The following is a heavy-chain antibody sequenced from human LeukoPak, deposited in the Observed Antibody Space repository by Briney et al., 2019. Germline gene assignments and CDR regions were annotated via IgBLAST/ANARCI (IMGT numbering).Heavy chain of an antibody. CDR1: GVSISSSSYY. J-gene: IGHJ4*02. D-gene: IGHD6-19*01. CDR3: ARDLRGADSSGWPELFDY. V-gene: IGHV4-39*07. CDR2: IYYSGST. Sequence: SETLSLTCTVSGVSISSSSYYWGWIRQPPGKGLEWIGSIYYSGSTYYNPSLKSRVTISVDTSKNQFSLKLSSVTAADTAVYYCARDLRGADSSGWPELFDYWGQGTLVTVSS.